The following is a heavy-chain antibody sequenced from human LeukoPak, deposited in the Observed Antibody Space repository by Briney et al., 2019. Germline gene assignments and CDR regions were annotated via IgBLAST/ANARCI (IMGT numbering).Heavy chain of an antibody. CDR2: IWCDASNR. CDR1: GFTFSSYG. V-gene: IGHV3-33*01. J-gene: IGHJ5*02. Sequence: PGGSLRLSCASSGFTFSSYGMHWVRQAPGKGLEWVGVIWCDASNRYYADSVKGRFTISRDNSKNTLYLQMNSLRAEDTAVYFCARDLAAAATWFDPWGQGTLVTVSS. D-gene: IGHD6-13*01. CDR3: ARDLAAAATWFDP.